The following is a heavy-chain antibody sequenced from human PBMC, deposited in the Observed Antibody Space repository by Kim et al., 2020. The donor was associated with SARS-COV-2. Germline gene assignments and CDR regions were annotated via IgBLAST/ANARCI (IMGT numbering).Heavy chain of an antibody. D-gene: IGHD3-9*01. CDR3: AKLNRANLDWMPYDS. CDR1: EFTFSSYA. CDR2: IHGSGNT. V-gene: IGHV3-23*01. J-gene: IGHJ5*02. Sequence: LSLTCAASEFTFSSYAMDWVRQVPGKGLEWVSSIHGSGNTFYAGSVKGRFTISRDNSRDTLYLQMNNLRAEDTAVYYCAKLNRANLDWMPYDSWGKGTLVIVSS.